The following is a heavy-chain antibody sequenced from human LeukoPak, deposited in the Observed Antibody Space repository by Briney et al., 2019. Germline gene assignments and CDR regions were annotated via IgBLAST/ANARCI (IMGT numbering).Heavy chain of an antibody. CDR1: GFTFSSYS. J-gene: IGHJ4*02. CDR2: ISSSSSYI. V-gene: IGHV3-21*01. Sequence: GGSLRLSCAASGFTFSSYSMNWVRQAPGKGLEWVSSISSSSSYIYYADSVKGRFTISRDNAKNSLYLQMNSLRAEDTAVYYCAKETPDYGDYDSGPLDYWGQGTLVTVSS. CDR3: AKETPDYGDYDSGPLDY. D-gene: IGHD4-17*01.